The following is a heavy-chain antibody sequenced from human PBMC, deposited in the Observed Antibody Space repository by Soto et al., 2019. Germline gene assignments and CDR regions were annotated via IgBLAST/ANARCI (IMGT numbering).Heavy chain of an antibody. D-gene: IGHD1-1*01. CDR1: GFTVSSNY. Sequence: GGSLRLSCTASGFTVSSNYMTWVRQALGKGLEWVSVIYSGGNTYYADSVKGRFTSSRDKSKNTLYLQMNSLRAEDTAVYYCAGATGRYWGQGTLVTVSS. J-gene: IGHJ4*02. CDR3: AGATGRY. V-gene: IGHV3-53*01. CDR2: IYSGGNT.